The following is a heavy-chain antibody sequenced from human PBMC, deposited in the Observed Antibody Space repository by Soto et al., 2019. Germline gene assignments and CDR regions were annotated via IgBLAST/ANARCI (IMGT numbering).Heavy chain of an antibody. CDR1: GGTFSSYA. Sequence: QVQLVQSGAEVKKPGSSVKVSCKASGGTFSSYAISWVRQAPGQGLEWMGGIIPIFDTANYAQKFQGRVTITADESTSTAYMDLTILRSEDAAVYYCARGGTVTTERGFSYYYGMEVWGQGTTVGVSS. D-gene: IGHD4-17*01. V-gene: IGHV1-69*12. CDR3: ARGGTVTTERGFSYYYGMEV. CDR2: IIPIFDTA. J-gene: IGHJ6*02.